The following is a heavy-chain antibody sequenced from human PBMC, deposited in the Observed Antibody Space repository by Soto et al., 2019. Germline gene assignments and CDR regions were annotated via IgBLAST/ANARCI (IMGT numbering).Heavy chain of an antibody. J-gene: IGHJ4*02. CDR1: GFTFSSYG. CDR2: ISYDGSNK. CDR3: AKDHYGSGSYPPYYFDY. V-gene: IGHV3-30*18. Sequence: QVQLVESGGGVVQPGRSLRLSCAASGFTFSSYGMHWVRQAPGKGLEWVAVISYDGSNKYYADSVKGRFIISRDNSKNTLYLQMNSLRAEDTAVYYCAKDHYGSGSYPPYYFDYWGQGTLVTVSS. D-gene: IGHD3-10*01.